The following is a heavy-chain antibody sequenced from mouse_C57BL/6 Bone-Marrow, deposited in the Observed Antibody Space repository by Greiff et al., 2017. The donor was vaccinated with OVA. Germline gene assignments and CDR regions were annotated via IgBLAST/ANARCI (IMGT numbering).Heavy chain of an antibody. CDR2: ISGGGGNT. D-gene: IGHD1-1*01. V-gene: IGHV5-9*01. Sequence: EVQRVESGGGLVKPGGSLKLSCAASGFTFSSYTMSWVRQTPEKRLEWVATISGGGGNTYYPARVKGRFTISRDNAKNTLYLQMSSLRSEDTALYYCARPIYYGSSFWYFDVWGTGTTVTVSS. CDR3: ARPIYYGSSFWYFDV. J-gene: IGHJ1*03. CDR1: GFTFSSYT.